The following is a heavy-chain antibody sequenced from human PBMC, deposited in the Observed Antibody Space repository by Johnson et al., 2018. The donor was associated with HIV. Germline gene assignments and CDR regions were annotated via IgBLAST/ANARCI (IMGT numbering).Heavy chain of an antibody. J-gene: IGHJ3*02. V-gene: IGHV3-30*18. CDR2: ISYDGSNK. CDR3: AKGHCIAAAGVGAACHAFDI. Sequence: WVRQAPGKGLEWVAVISYDGSNKYYADSVKGRFTISRDNSKNTLYLQMNSLRAEDTAVYYCAKGHCIAAAGVGAACHAFDIWGQGTMVTVSS. D-gene: IGHD6-13*01.